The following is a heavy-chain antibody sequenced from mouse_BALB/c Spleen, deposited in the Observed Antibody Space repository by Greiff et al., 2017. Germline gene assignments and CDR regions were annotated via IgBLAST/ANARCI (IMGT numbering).Heavy chain of an antibody. CDR1: GYSITSGYY. J-gene: IGHJ2*01. V-gene: IGHV3-6*02. CDR2: ISYDGSN. Sequence: DVQLQESGPGLVKPSQSLSLTCSVTGYSITSGYYWNWIRQFPGNKLEWMGYISYDGSNNYNPSLKNRISITRDTSKNQFFLKLNSVTTEDTATYYCARVDNWDVYFDYWGQGTTLTVSS. CDR3: ARVDNWDVYFDY. D-gene: IGHD4-1*01.